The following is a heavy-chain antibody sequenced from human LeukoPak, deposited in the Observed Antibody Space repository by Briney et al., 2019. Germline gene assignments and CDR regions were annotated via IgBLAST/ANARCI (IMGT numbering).Heavy chain of an antibody. CDR2: ISGSGGST. CDR3: AKCRPLSPAPAINY. Sequence: PGGSLRLSCVASGFTFSSYAMSWVRQAPGKGLEWVSAISGSGGSTYYADSVKGRFIITRDNSKNTLYLQMNSLRADDTAVYYCAKCRPLSPAPAINYGGQGPLVPVSS. D-gene: IGHD2-21*02. V-gene: IGHV3-23*01. J-gene: IGHJ4*02. CDR1: GFTFSSYA.